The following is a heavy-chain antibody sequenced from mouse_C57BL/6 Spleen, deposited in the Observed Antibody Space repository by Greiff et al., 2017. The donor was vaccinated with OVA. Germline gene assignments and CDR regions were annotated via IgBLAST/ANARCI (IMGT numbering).Heavy chain of an antibody. CDR1: GYTFTSYW. D-gene: IGHD2-4*01. CDR3: ARSLGDDYDEGWFAY. J-gene: IGHJ3*01. V-gene: IGHV1-52*01. Sequence: QVQLQQPGAELVRPGSSVKLSCKASGYTFTSYWMHWVKQRPIQGLEWIGNIDPSDSETHYNQKFKDKTTLTVDKSSSTAYMQLSSLTSEDSAVYYCARSLGDDYDEGWFAYWGQGTLVTVSA. CDR2: IDPSDSET.